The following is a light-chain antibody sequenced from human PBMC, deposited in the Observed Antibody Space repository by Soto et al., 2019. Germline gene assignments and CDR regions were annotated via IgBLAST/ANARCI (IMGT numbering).Light chain of an antibody. Sequence: EIVLTQSPGTLSLSPGERATLSCRASQSVSSNYLAWYQQKPGQAPRLLIYGASSRATDIPDRFSGSGSGTDFTLTISRLEPGDFAVYYCQHYGSQGTCGQGTKVEIK. V-gene: IGKV3-20*01. CDR3: QHYGSQGT. CDR2: GAS. CDR1: QSVSSNY. J-gene: IGKJ1*01.